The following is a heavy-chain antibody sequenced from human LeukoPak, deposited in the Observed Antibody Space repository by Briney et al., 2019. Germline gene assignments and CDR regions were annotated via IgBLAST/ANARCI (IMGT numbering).Heavy chain of an antibody. CDR1: GYSFSTHW. V-gene: IGHV5-51*01. D-gene: IGHD3-22*01. CDR3: ARHRRRSSGYSDY. J-gene: IGHJ4*02. Sequence: GESLKISCKGSGYSFSTHWIGWVRQMPGKGLEWMGIIYPGDSDTRYSPSFQGQVTISADKSISTAYLQWSSLKASDTAMYYCARHRRRSSGYSDYWGQGTLVTVSS. CDR2: IYPGDSDT.